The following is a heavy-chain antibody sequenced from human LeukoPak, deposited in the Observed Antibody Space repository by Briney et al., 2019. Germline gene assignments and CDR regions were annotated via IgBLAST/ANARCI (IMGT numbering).Heavy chain of an antibody. J-gene: IGHJ4*02. CDR2: ISYDGNKK. CDR3: ARDRESDYSSFGY. V-gene: IGHV3-30-3*01. Sequence: GGSLRLSCTASGFTFSSHTMHWVRQAPGKGLEWVAVISYDGNKKYYADSVKGRFTISRDNSKNTLYLQMNSLRAEDTAVHYCARDRESDYSSFGYWGQGTLVTVSS. D-gene: IGHD4-11*01. CDR1: GFTFSSHT.